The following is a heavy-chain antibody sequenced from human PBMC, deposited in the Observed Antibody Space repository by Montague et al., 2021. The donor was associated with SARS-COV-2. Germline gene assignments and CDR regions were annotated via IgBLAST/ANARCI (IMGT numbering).Heavy chain of an antibody. CDR2: ISYDGSNK. J-gene: IGHJ4*02. CDR1: GFTFSSYA. Sequence: SLRLSCAASGFTFSSYAMHWVRQAPGKGLEWVAVISYDGSNKYYADSVKGRFTISRDNSKNTLYLQMNSLRAGDTAVYYCARPRGGSYQTSFDYWGQGTLVTVSS. CDR3: ARPRGGSYQTSFDY. V-gene: IGHV3-30-3*01. D-gene: IGHD1-26*01.